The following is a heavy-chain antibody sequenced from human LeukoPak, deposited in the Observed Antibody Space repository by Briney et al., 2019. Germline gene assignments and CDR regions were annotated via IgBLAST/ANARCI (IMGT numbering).Heavy chain of an antibody. Sequence: GPSLKVSCKASGYTFTSYGISWVRQAPGQGLKWMGWISAYNGNTNYAQKLQGRVTMTTDTSTSTACMELRSLRSDDTAVYYCARESYSSSWFSDYWGQGTLVTVSS. CDR2: ISAYNGNT. V-gene: IGHV1-18*01. D-gene: IGHD6-13*01. J-gene: IGHJ4*02. CDR1: GYTFTSYG. CDR3: ARESYSSSWFSDY.